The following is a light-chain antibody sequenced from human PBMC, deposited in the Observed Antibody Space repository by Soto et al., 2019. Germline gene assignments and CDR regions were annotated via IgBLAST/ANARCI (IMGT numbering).Light chain of an antibody. Sequence: AVQMTQSPSSLSASVGARVTITCRASQAIRSDLGWYQMKPGKVPKLLIYAASNLQSGVPSRFIGRGYGTDFTLTISSLQPEDFATYYCQQDYNYPRTFGQGTKVEI. J-gene: IGKJ1*01. CDR3: QQDYNYPRT. CDR1: QAIRSD. V-gene: IGKV1-6*01. CDR2: AAS.